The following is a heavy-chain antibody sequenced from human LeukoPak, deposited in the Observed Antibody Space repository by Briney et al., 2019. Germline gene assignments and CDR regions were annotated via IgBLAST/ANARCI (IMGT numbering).Heavy chain of an antibody. CDR3: ARRPFYDSSGSIYFDY. CDR1: GGSISSSSYY. CDR2: IYYSGST. D-gene: IGHD3-22*01. V-gene: IGHV4-39*01. Sequence: PSETLSLTCTVSGGSISSSSYYWGWIRQPPGTGLEWIGSIYYSGSTYYNPSLKSRVTISVDTSKNQFSLKLSSVTAADTAVYYCARRPFYDSSGSIYFDYWGQGTLVTVSS. J-gene: IGHJ4*02.